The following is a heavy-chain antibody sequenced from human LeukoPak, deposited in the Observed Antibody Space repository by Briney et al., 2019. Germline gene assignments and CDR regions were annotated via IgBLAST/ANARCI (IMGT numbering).Heavy chain of an antibody. V-gene: IGHV1-69*13. D-gene: IGHD6-13*01. CDR2: IIPIFGTA. J-gene: IGHJ6*02. CDR1: GGTFSSYA. CDR3: ARGDNSSWWSPYYYYYGMDV. Sequence: GASVTVSCLASGGTFSSYAISWVRQAPGQGLEWMGGIIPIFGTANYAQKFQGRVTITADESTSTAYMELSSLRSEDTAVYYCARGDNSSWWSPYYYYYGMDVWGQGTTVTVSS.